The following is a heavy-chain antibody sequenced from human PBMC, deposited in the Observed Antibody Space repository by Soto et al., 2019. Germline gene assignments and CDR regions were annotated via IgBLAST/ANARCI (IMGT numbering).Heavy chain of an antibody. CDR1: GDSISNYY. D-gene: IGHD6-6*01. J-gene: IGHJ4*02. CDR3: RRDFDF. Sequence: SETLSLTCNVSGDSISNYYWSWIRQPAGKGLEWIGRLSTGGSTNYNPSLKSRVTMSVDTPKNQFSLMLNSVTAADTAVYYCRRDFDFWGQGTLVTVSS. V-gene: IGHV4-4*07. CDR2: LSTGGST.